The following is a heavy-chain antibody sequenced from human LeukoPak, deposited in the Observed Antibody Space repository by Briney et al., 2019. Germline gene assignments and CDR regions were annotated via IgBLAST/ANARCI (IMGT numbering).Heavy chain of an antibody. CDR1: GFTFSSYG. CDR2: ISYDGSNK. Sequence: GRSLRLSCAASGFTFSSYGMHWVRQAPGKGLEWVAVISYDGSNKYYADSVKGRFTISRDNSKNTLYLQMNSLRAEDTAVYYCAKDLRRELLWPHFDYWGQGTLVTVSS. D-gene: IGHD1-26*01. CDR3: AKDLRRELLWPHFDY. J-gene: IGHJ4*02. V-gene: IGHV3-30*18.